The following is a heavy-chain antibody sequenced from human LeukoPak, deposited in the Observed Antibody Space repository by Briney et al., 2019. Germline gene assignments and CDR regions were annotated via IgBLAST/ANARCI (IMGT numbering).Heavy chain of an antibody. J-gene: IGHJ4*02. CDR1: GFTFSSYS. V-gene: IGHV3-21*01. Sequence: GGSLRLSCAASGFTFSSYSMNWVRQAPGKGLEWVSSISSSSNYIYYADSVKGRFTISRDNAKNSLYLQMNSLRAKDTAVYYCARDANYYDSSGYGRHFDYWGQGTLVTVSS. CDR3: ARDANYYDSSGYGRHFDY. D-gene: IGHD3-22*01. CDR2: ISSSSNYI.